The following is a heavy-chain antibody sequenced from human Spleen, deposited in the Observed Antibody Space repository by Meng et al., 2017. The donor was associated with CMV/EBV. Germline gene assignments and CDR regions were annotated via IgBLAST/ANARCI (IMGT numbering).Heavy chain of an antibody. V-gene: IGHV3-20*04. CDR3: AKSTWGRLDP. D-gene: IGHD3-16*01. J-gene: IGHJ5*02. CDR2: INWNGGGT. Sequence: LSCSTSGFTFVTFGMRLVRPAPGQGLECVSGINWNGGGTTYADSVKGRFTISRDNAKNTLYLQMNSLRAADTAVYYCAKSTWGRLDPWGQGTLVTVSS. CDR1: GFTFVTFG.